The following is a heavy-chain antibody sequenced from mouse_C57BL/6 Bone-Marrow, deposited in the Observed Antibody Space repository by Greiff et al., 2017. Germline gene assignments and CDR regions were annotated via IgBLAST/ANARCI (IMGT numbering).Heavy chain of an antibody. CDR2: ISSGRSTI. CDR1: GFTFSDYG. V-gene: IGHV5-17*01. CDR3: ARRVITTVVATWDFDY. Sequence: EVQLVESGGGLVKPGGSLKLSCAASGFTFSDYGMHWVRQAPEKGLEWVAYISSGRSTIYYADPVKGRFTIPRDNAKNTLFLQMTSLRSEDTAMYYCARRVITTVVATWDFDYWGQGTTLTVSS. J-gene: IGHJ2*01. D-gene: IGHD1-1*01.